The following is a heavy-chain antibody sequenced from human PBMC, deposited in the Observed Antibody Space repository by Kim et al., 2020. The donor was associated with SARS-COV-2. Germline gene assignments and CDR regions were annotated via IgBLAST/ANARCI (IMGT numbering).Heavy chain of an antibody. V-gene: IGHV3-49*04. Sequence: GSLRLTCTGSGYTFGDYAMSWVRQAPGKGLEWVGFIRSKAYGGTTENPAPVKGRFTILRDDSKSIAYMEMNSLKSEDTAVYCCTRGPPLFDYWGQGTLVSVSS. CDR1: GYTFGDYA. CDR3: TRGPPLFDY. CDR2: IRSKAYGGTT. J-gene: IGHJ4*02.